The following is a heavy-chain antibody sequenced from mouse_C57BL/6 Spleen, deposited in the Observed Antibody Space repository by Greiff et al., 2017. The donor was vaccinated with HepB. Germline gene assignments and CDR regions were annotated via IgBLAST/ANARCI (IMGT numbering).Heavy chain of an antibody. Sequence: QVHVKQSGAELVRPGTSVKMSCKASGYTFTNYWIGWAKQRPGHGLEWIGDIYPGGGYTNYNEKFKGKATLTADKSSSTAYMQFSSLTSEDSAIYYCARRGDYYSKGAWFAYWGQGTLVTVSA. CDR2: IYPGGGYT. D-gene: IGHD2-5*01. V-gene: IGHV1-63*01. CDR1: GYTFTNYW. CDR3: ARRGDYYSKGAWFAY. J-gene: IGHJ3*01.